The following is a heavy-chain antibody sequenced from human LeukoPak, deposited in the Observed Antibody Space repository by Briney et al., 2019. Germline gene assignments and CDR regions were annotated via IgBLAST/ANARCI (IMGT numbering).Heavy chain of an antibody. CDR2: ISAYNGNT. J-gene: IGHJ4*02. CDR1: GYTFTSYG. Sequence: ASVKVSCKASGYTFTSYGISWVRQAPGQGLEWMGWISAYNGNTNYAQKHQGRVTMTTDTSTSTAYMELRSLRSDHTAVYYCATGYCSSTSCYQLDYWGQGTLVTVSS. CDR3: ATGYCSSTSCYQLDY. D-gene: IGHD2-2*01. V-gene: IGHV1-18*01.